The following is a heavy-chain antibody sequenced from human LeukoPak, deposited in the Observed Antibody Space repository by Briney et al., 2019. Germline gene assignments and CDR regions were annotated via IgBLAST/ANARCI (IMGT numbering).Heavy chain of an antibody. J-gene: IGHJ4*02. D-gene: IGHD3-10*01. CDR3: ARDGSGGFGDRTIDY. CDR1: GFTFSNYW. Sequence: PGGSLRLSCAASGFTFSNYWMSWVRQAPGKGLEWVANIKQDGSEKYYVDSVRGRFTISRDNAKNSLYPQMNSLRAEDTAVYYCARDGSGGFGDRTIDYWGQGTLVTVSS. V-gene: IGHV3-7*01. CDR2: IKQDGSEK.